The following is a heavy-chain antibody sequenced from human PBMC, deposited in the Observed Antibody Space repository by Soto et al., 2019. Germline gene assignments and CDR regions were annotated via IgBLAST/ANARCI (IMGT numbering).Heavy chain of an antibody. D-gene: IGHD3-22*01. CDR2: IYYSGST. CDR1: GVSISSSSYY. J-gene: IGHJ6*02. CDR3: ARRLYYDSSGFEGGGMDV. V-gene: IGHV4-39*01. Sequence: FETLSLTCTVSGVSISSSSYYWGWIREPPGKGLEWIGSIYYSGSTYYNPSLKSRVTISVDTSKNQFSLKLSSVTAADTAVYYCARRLYYDSSGFEGGGMDVWGQGTTVT.